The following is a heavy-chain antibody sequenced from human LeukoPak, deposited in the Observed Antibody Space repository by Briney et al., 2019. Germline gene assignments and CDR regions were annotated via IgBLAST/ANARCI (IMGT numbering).Heavy chain of an antibody. J-gene: IGHJ4*02. Sequence: SETLSLTCTVSGGSISSYYWSWIRQPPGEGLEWVGYIYYSGTTNYNPSLKSRLTISVDTSKNQFSLKLSSVTAADTAVYYCARESPNYYFDYWGQGTLVTVSS. CDR2: IYYSGTT. CDR3: ARESPNYYFDY. V-gene: IGHV4-59*01. CDR1: GGSISSYY. D-gene: IGHD5-24*01.